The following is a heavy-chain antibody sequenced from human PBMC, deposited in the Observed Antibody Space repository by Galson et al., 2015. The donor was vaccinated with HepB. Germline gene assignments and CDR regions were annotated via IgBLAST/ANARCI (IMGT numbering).Heavy chain of an antibody. CDR2: FSSSSSTI. CDR1: GFTFSSYS. CDR3: ARGQYCSSTSCYGGAG. D-gene: IGHD2-2*01. J-gene: IGHJ4*02. V-gene: IGHV3-48*01. Sequence: SLRLSCAASGFTFSSYSMNWVRQAPGKGLEWVSYFSSSSSTIYYADSVKGRFTISRDNAKNSLYLQMNSLRAEDTAVYYCARGQYCSSTSCYGGAGWGQGTLVTVSS.